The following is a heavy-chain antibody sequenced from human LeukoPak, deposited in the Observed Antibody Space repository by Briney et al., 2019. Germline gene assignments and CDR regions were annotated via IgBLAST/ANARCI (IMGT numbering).Heavy chain of an antibody. D-gene: IGHD3-10*01. CDR2: IYYSGST. J-gene: IGHJ4*02. CDR1: GGSISSGDYY. Sequence: SQTLSLTCTVSGGSISSGDYYWSWIRQPPGKGLEWIGYIYYSGSTYYNPSLKSRVTISVDTSNNQFSLKLSSVTAADTAVYYCASITMVRGEDFDYWGQGTLVTVSS. CDR3: ASITMVRGEDFDY. V-gene: IGHV4-30-4*01.